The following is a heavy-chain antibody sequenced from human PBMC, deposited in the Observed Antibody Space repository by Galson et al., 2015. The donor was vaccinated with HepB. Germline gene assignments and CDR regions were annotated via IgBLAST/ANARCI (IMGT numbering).Heavy chain of an antibody. D-gene: IGHD3-3*01. V-gene: IGHV3-30-3*01. CDR2: ISYDGSNK. CDR3: ARETTIFGYYYGMDV. CDR1: GFTFSSYA. J-gene: IGHJ6*02. Sequence: SLRLSCAASGFTFSSYAMHWVRQAPGKGLEWVAVISYDGSNKYYADSVKGRFTISRDNSKNTLYLQMNSLGAEDTAVYYCARETTIFGYYYGMDVWGQGTTVTVSS.